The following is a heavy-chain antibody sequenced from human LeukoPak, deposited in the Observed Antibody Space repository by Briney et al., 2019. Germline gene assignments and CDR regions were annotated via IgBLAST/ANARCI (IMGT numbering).Heavy chain of an antibody. CDR3: AKDHYWSIDY. V-gene: IGHV3-74*01. Sequence: GGSLRLSCAASGFDFSSNWMHWVRHAPGQGLVWVSRIKGDGISTNYADSVKGRFTISRDIAKNTLYLQMSSLRAEDTGVYYCAKDHYWSIDYWGRGTLVTVSS. CDR2: IKGDGIST. CDR1: GFDFSSNW. D-gene: IGHD3-3*01. J-gene: IGHJ4*02.